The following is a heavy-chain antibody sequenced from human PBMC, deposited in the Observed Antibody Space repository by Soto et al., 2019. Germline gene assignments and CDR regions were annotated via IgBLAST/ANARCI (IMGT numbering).Heavy chain of an antibody. J-gene: IGHJ4*02. CDR1: GASITGSFF. V-gene: IGHV4-4*07. Sequence: PSETLSLTCTVSGASITGSFFWSWIRQPAGKGLEWIGRFSLSGTTNYNPSLRSRVTMSADVSKNQFSLRLTSVTAADTALYYCAMGRTPPGEPAWYYFDSWGQGTLVTVSS. CDR3: AMGRTPPGEPAWYYFDS. D-gene: IGHD3-10*01. CDR2: FSLSGTT.